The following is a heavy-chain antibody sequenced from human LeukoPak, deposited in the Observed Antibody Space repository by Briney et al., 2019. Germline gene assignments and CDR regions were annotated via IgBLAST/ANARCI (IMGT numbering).Heavy chain of an antibody. D-gene: IGHD3-16*01. J-gene: IGHJ4*02. CDR2: IYYSGST. CDR3: ARGLGELDY. V-gene: IGHV4-59*01. Sequence: SETLSLTCTVSGGSISSYYWSWIRQPPGKGLEWIGYIYYSGSTNYNPSPKSRVTISVDTSKNQFSLKLSSVTAADTAVYYCARGLGELDYWGQGTLVTVSS. CDR1: GGSISSYY.